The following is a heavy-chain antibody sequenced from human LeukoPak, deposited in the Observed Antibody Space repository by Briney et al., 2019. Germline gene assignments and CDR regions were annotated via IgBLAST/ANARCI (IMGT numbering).Heavy chain of an antibody. CDR2: IYPSGSS. Sequence: SETLSLTCTVSGGSISSYYWSWIRQPAGKGLEWLGRIYPSGSSDYNPSLKSRVSMSVDTSKNQFSLRLTSVTAADTAVYYCARGTWEVSTTDYWGQGILVTVSS. CDR1: GGSISSYY. CDR3: ARGTWEVSTTDY. J-gene: IGHJ4*02. V-gene: IGHV4-4*07. D-gene: IGHD1-26*01.